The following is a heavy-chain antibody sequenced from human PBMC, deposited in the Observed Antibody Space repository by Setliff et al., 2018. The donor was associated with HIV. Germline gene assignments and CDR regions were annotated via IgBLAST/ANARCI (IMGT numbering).Heavy chain of an antibody. D-gene: IGHD3-10*01. CDR1: GFIFDDYA. V-gene: IGHV3-43*01. Sequence: GGSLRLSCVVSGFIFDDYAMSWVRLAPGKGLEWVSGLNHHGGNTYYADSVKGRFTISRDNSKNSLYLQMNSLKTEDTALYYCARNPFGSYDFDYWGQGTLVTVSS. J-gene: IGHJ4*02. CDR3: ARNPFGSYDFDY. CDR2: LNHHGGNT.